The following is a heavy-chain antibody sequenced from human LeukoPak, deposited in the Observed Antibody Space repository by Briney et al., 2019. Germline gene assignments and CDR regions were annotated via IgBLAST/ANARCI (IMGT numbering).Heavy chain of an antibody. CDR1: GGSFSGYY. CDR2: INHSGST. J-gene: IGHJ5*02. V-gene: IGHV4-34*01. D-gene: IGHD2-15*01. Sequence: SETLSLTCAVYGGSFSGYYWSWIRQPPGKGLEWIGEINHSGSTNYNPSLKSRVTISVDTSKNQFSLKLTSVTAADTAVYYCARHAGYCSGGRCSSERAEDWFDPWGQGTLVTVSS. CDR3: ARHAGYCSGGRCSSERAEDWFDP.